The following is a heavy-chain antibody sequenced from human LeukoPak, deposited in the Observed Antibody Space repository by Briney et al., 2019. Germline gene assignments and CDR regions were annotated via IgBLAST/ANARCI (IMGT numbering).Heavy chain of an antibody. Sequence: SETLSLTCTVSGGSISSYYWSWIRQPPGKGLEWIGYIYYSGSTNYNPSLKSRVTISVDTSKNQFSLKLSSVTAADTAVYYCARAAAGTRFDYWGQGTLVTVSS. D-gene: IGHD6-25*01. V-gene: IGHV4-59*12. J-gene: IGHJ4*02. CDR2: IYYSGST. CDR3: ARAAAGTRFDY. CDR1: GGSISSYY.